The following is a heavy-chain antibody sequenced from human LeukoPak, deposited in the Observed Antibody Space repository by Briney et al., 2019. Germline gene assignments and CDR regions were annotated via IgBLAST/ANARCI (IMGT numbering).Heavy chain of an antibody. V-gene: IGHV4-59*01. CDR1: GDSITNYF. J-gene: IGHJ4*02. CDR3: ARGRVAYSAYYFDY. D-gene: IGHD2-15*01. CDR2: IYYTGNT. Sequence: SETLSLTCTVSGDSITNYFWSWIRQPPEKGLEWIGYIYYTGNTNYKTSLKSRVDISVDTSTNQFSLGLRSVTAADTAVYYCARGRVAYSAYYFDYWGRGTLVTVSS.